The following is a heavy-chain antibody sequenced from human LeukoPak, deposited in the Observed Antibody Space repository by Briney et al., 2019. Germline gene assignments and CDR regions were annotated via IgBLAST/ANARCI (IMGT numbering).Heavy chain of an antibody. CDR1: GGSISSSSYY. D-gene: IGHD6-13*01. CDR2: IHYSGST. V-gene: IGHV4-39*07. J-gene: IGHJ4*02. CDR3: ARKYSSSWSPPGY. Sequence: PSETLSLTCTVSGGSISSSSYYWGWIRQPPGKGLEWIGSIHYSGSTYYNPSLKSRVTISVDTSKNQFSLKLSSVTAADTAVYYCARKYSSSWSPPGYWGQGTLVTVSS.